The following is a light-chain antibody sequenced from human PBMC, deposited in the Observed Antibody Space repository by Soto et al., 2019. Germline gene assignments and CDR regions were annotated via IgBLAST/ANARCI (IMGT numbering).Light chain of an antibody. CDR3: QQRSNWPIT. CDR1: QSVSSY. J-gene: IGKJ5*01. CDR2: DAS. V-gene: IGKV3-11*01. Sequence: EIVLTQSPATLSLSPGERATLSCRASQSVSSYLAWYQQKPGQAPRLLIYDASNRATGIPARFSGSGSGTAVSLTTISLETEDCAAYYCQQRSNWPITFGQGTRLEIK.